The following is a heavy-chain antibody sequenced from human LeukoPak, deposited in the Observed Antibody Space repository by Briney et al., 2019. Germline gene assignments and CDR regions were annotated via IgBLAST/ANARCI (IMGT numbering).Heavy chain of an antibody. D-gene: IGHD6-6*01. Sequence: GSLRLSCIASGFSFSGHWMHWARQLPGKGLVWVSRISPTGSTTSYADSVKGRFTVSRDNAKNTLYLQVNNLRAEDTAVYYCARGPNSNWSGLDFWGQGTLLTVSS. CDR3: ARGPNSNWSGLDF. CDR1: GFSFSGHW. CDR2: ISPTGSTT. J-gene: IGHJ4*02. V-gene: IGHV3-74*01.